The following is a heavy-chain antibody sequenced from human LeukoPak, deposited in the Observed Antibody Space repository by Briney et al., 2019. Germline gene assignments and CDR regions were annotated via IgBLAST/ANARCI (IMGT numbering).Heavy chain of an antibody. Sequence: GESLKISCKGSGYSFTSYWIGWVRQMPGKGLEWMGIIYPGDSDTRYSPSFQGQVTISADKSISTAYLQWSSLKASDTAIYYCARHHMTSVTTAPFYYIDVWGTGATVTVSS. J-gene: IGHJ6*03. CDR2: IYPGDSDT. D-gene: IGHD4-17*01. V-gene: IGHV5-51*01. CDR3: ARHHMTSVTTAPFYYIDV. CDR1: GYSFTSYW.